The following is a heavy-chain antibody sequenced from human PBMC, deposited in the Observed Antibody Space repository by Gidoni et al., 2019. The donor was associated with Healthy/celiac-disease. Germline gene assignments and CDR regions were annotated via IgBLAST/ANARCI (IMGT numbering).Heavy chain of an antibody. Sequence: EVQLVESGGGLVQPGRSLRLSCAASGFTFDDYAMHWVRQAPGKGLEWVSGISWNSGSIGDADSVKGRFTISRDNAKNSLYLQMNSLRAEDTALYYCAKDIYYDSSGDFDYWGQGTLVTVSS. CDR1: GFTFDDYA. J-gene: IGHJ4*02. CDR3: AKDIYYDSSGDFDY. CDR2: ISWNSGSI. V-gene: IGHV3-9*01. D-gene: IGHD3-22*01.